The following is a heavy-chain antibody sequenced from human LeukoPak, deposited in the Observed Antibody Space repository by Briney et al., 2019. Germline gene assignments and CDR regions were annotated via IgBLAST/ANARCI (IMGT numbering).Heavy chain of an antibody. V-gene: IGHV3-30*02. J-gene: IGHJ6*03. D-gene: IGHD1-26*01. Sequence: GGSLRLSCAASGFTFSSYAMSWVRQAPGKGLEWVAFIRYDGSNKYYADSVKGRFTISRDNSKNTLYLQMNSLRAEDTAVYYCAKRVGAIDYYYYYMDVWGKGTTVTASS. CDR2: IRYDGSNK. CDR1: GFTFSSYA. CDR3: AKRVGAIDYYYYYMDV.